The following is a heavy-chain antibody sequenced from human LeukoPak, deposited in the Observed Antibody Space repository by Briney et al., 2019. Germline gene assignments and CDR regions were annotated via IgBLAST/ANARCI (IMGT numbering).Heavy chain of an antibody. J-gene: IGHJ4*02. CDR1: GGTFSSYA. Sequence: SVKVSCKASGGTFSSYAISWVRQAPGQGLEWMGRIIPILGIANYAQKFQGRVTITADKSTSTAYMELSSLRSEDTAVYYCARSKGIAVAGYPFNYWGQGTLVTVSS. CDR2: IIPILGIA. D-gene: IGHD6-19*01. V-gene: IGHV1-69*04. CDR3: ARSKGIAVAGYPFNY.